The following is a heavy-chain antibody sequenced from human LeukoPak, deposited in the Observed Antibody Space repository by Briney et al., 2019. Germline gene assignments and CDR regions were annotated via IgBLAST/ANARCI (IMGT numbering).Heavy chain of an antibody. V-gene: IGHV4-61*02. D-gene: IGHD3-10*01. CDR2: IYTSGST. J-gene: IGHJ4*02. CDR1: GGSISSGSYY. Sequence: SQTLSLTCTVSGGSISSGSYYWSWIRQPAGKGLEWIGRIYTSGSTNYNPSLKSRVTISVDTSKNQFSLKLSSVTAADTAVYYCASVLLWFGEFFDYWGQGTLVTVSS. CDR3: ASVLLWFGEFFDY.